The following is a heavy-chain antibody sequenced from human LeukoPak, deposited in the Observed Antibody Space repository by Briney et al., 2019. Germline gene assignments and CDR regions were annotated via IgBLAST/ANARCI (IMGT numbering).Heavy chain of an antibody. CDR1: GFTFSSYW. D-gene: IGHD3-22*01. CDR3: AREDMIYYYDSSGYYSGFAY. V-gene: IGHV3-7*01. CDR2: IKQDGSEK. Sequence: GGSLRLSCAASGFTFSSYWMSWVRQAPGKGLEWVANIKQDGSEKYYVDSVKGRFTISRDNAKNSLYLQMNSLGAEDTAVYYCAREDMIYYYDSSGYYSGFAYWGQGTLVTVSS. J-gene: IGHJ4*02.